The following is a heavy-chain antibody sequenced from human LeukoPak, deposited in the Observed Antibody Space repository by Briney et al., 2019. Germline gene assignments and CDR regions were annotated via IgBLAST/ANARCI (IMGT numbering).Heavy chain of an antibody. Sequence: SETLSLTCTVSGGSISSSSYYWGWIRQPPGEGLERIGSIYYSGSTYYNPSLKSRVTISVDTSKNQFSLKLSSVTAADTAVYYCARRRSSSWYGYWGQGTLVTVSS. D-gene: IGHD6-13*01. CDR3: ARRRSSSWYGY. V-gene: IGHV4-39*01. J-gene: IGHJ4*02. CDR2: IYYSGST. CDR1: GGSISSSSYY.